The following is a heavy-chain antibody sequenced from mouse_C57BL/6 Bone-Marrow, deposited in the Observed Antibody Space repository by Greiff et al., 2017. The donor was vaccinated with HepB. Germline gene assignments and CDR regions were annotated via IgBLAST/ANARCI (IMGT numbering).Heavy chain of an antibody. D-gene: IGHD2-4*01. Sequence: EVMLVESGGGLVQPGGSMKLSCVASGFTFSNYWMNWVRQSPEKGLEWVAQIRLKSDNYATHYAESVKGRFTISRDDSKSSVYLQMNNLRAEDTGIYYCPTYDYDYFDYWGQGTTLTVSS. CDR1: GFTFSNYW. J-gene: IGHJ2*01. CDR2: IRLKSDNYAT. V-gene: IGHV6-3*01. CDR3: PTYDYDYFDY.